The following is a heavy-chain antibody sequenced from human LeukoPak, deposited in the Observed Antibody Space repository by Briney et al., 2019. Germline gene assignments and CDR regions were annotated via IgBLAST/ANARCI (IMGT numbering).Heavy chain of an antibody. CDR2: ISGSGGST. Sequence: GGSLRLSCAASGFTFISYWMSWVRQAPGKGLEWVSAISGSGGSTYYADSVKGRFTISRDNAKNTLYLQMNSLRAEDTAVYYCARDLGYYYMDVWGKGTTVTISS. J-gene: IGHJ6*03. D-gene: IGHD7-27*01. CDR1: GFTFISYW. CDR3: ARDLGYYYMDV. V-gene: IGHV3-23*01.